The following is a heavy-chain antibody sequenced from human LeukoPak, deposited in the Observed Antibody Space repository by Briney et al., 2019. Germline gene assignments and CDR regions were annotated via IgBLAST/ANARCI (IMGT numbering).Heavy chain of an antibody. CDR1: GCSISSYY. J-gene: IGHJ2*01. V-gene: IGHV4-4*07. Sequence: SETLSLTCTVHGCSISSYYRSWIRQPAGKGLEWIGRIYTSGSTNYNPSLKSRVTMSVDTSKNQFSLKLSSVTAADTAVYYCARCSSSWLDWYFDLWGRDTLVTVSS. CDR2: IYTSGST. D-gene: IGHD6-13*01. CDR3: ARCSSSWLDWYFDL.